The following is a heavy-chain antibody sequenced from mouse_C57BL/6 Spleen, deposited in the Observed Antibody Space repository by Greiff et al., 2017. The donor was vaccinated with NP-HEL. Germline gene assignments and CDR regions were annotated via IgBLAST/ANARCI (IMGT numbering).Heavy chain of an antibody. CDR3: ARTRLRRSYAMDY. J-gene: IGHJ4*01. CDR2: INPSTGGT. Sequence: VQLKQSGPELVKPGASVKISCKASGYSFTGYYMNWVKQSPEKSLEWIGEINPSTGGTTYNQKFKAKATLTVDKSSSTAYMQLKSLTSEDSAVYYCARTRLRRSYAMDYWGQGTSVTVSS. CDR1: GYSFTGYY. D-gene: IGHD2-4*01. V-gene: IGHV1-42*01.